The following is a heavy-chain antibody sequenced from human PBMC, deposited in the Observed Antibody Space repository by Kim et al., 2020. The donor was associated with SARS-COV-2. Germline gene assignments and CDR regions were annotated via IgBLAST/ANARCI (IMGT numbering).Heavy chain of an antibody. V-gene: IGHV3-23*01. Sequence: GGSLRLSCAASGFTFSSYAMSWVRQAPGKGLEWVSAISGSGGSTYYADSVKGRFTISRDNSKNTLYLQMNSLRAEDTAVYYCAKDHQRWLQLQNSFDPWGQGTLVTVSS. CDR3: AKDHQRWLQLQNSFDP. CDR1: GFTFSSYA. D-gene: IGHD5-12*01. CDR2: ISGSGGST. J-gene: IGHJ5*02.